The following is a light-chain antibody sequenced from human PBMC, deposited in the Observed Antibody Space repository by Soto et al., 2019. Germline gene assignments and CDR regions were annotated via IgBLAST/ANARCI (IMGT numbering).Light chain of an antibody. Sequence: DIVMTQSQDSLDVSLGERATINCKSSQSVLYNANNKNYFAWYQQNPGQPHKLLSYWASTRESGVPDRFSGSGSGTDFTLTISRLQTEEVAVDYGQQYYSIPLTFGGGTKVEIK. V-gene: IGKV4-1*01. CDR3: QQYYSIPLT. CDR1: QSVLYNANNKNY. CDR2: WAS. J-gene: IGKJ4*02.